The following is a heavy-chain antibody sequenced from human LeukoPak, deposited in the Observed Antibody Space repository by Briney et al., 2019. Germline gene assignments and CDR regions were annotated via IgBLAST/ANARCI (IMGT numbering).Heavy chain of an antibody. CDR3: AREEGPYFDC. CDR1: GFTFHDHG. V-gene: IGHV3-20*04. CDR2: LNWNGDNT. J-gene: IGHJ4*02. Sequence: GGALRLSCAASGFTFHDHGMSWVRQAPGKGLEWVSALNWNGDNTGYAASVNGRFTIYRDNAKKSLYLKLNSLTAEDTAYYYCAREEGPYFDCWGQGTLVTVSS.